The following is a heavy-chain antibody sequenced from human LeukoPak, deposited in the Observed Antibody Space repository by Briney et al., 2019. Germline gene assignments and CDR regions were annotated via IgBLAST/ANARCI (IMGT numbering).Heavy chain of an antibody. CDR2: IQPGDSDT. D-gene: IGHD6-13*01. V-gene: IGHV5-51*01. Sequence: GESLKISCKGSGYSFTSYWIGWVRQMPGKGLEWMGIIQPGDSDTRYSPSFQGQVTISADKSISTAYLQWSSLKASDTAMYYCARQRSRNRYYYYYMDVWGKGTTVTVSS. CDR1: GYSFTSYW. J-gene: IGHJ6*03. CDR3: ARQRSRNRYYYYYMDV.